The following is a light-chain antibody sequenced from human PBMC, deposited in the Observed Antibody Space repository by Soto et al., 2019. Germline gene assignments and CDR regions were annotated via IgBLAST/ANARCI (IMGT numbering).Light chain of an antibody. V-gene: IGKV3-15*01. CDR3: QQYNNWPPAT. J-gene: IGKJ1*01. Sequence: EIVMTQSPATLSVSPGGRATLSCRASQSISDTLAWYQQKPGQAPRLLIYGASTRAPGFPARFSGSGSGTDFTLTISSLRSEDFAVYYCQQYNNWPPATFGQGTKVDIK. CDR2: GAS. CDR1: QSISDT.